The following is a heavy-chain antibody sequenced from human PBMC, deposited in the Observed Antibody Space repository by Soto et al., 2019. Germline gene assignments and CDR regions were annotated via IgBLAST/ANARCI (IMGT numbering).Heavy chain of an antibody. J-gene: IGHJ4*02. Sequence: GGSLRLFCAASGFTFSSYGMHWVRQAPGKGLEWVAVISYDGSNKYYADSVKGRFTISRDNSKNTLYLQMNSLRAEDTAVYYCAKDRRSSTSCYFDYWGQGTLVTVSS. CDR3: AKDRRSSTSCYFDY. CDR2: ISYDGSNK. D-gene: IGHD2-2*01. CDR1: GFTFSSYG. V-gene: IGHV3-30*18.